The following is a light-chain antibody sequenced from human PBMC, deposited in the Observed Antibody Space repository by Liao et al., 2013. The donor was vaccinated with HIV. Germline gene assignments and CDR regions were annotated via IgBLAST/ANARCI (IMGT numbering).Light chain of an antibody. J-gene: IGLJ1*01. CDR1: KLGDKY. Sequence: SYELTQPPSVSVSPGQTASITCSGDKLGDKYASWFQQRPGQSPVLVIYQDDKRPSGIPERFSGSNSGITATLTISGTQAVDEADYYCQAWDSSTEVFGTGTKVTVL. CDR3: QAWDSSTEV. V-gene: IGLV3-1*01. CDR2: QDD.